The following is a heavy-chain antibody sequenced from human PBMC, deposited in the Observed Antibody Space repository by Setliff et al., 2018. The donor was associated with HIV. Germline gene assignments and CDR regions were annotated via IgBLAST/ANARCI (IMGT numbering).Heavy chain of an antibody. CDR3: ARGYCSGGSCYGDTGGYHPFDY. V-gene: IGHV4-34*01. D-gene: IGHD2-15*01. CDR2: INHGGGT. J-gene: IGHJ4*02. CDR1: GGSFSGYF. Sequence: PSETLSLTCAVYGGSFSGYFWSWIRQPPGKGLEWIGEINHGGGTNYNPSLKSRLTISVDTSKNQFSLKLNSVTAADTAVYYCARGYCSGGSCYGDTGGYHPFDYWGQGTLVTVSS.